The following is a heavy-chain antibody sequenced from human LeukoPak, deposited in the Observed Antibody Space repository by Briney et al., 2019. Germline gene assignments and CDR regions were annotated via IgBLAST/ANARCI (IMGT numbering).Heavy chain of an antibody. CDR3: ARGDYHYYYGMDV. V-gene: IGHV3-48*03. CDR2: ISSSGSTI. J-gene: IGHJ6*04. Sequence: GGSLRLSCAASGFTFSSYEMNWVRQAPGKGLEWVLYISSSGSTIYYADSVKGRFTISRDNAKNSLYLQMNSLRAEDTAVYYCARGDYHYYYGMDVWGKGTTVTVSS. CDR1: GFTFSSYE.